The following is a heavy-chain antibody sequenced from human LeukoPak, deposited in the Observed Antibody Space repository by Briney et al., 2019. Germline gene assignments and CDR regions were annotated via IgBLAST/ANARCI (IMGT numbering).Heavy chain of an antibody. CDR3: ERDLNWGWCSLDI. CDR1: GFTFSSYS. Sequence: PGGSLRVSCAASGFTFSSYSMIWVRQAPGKGLEWVSSISISSSYIFYADSVRGRFTISRDNAKNSLYLQMNSLIAEDTAVYYCERDLNWGWCSLDIWGQETMVTVSS. CDR2: ISISSSYI. V-gene: IGHV3-21*01. J-gene: IGHJ3*02. D-gene: IGHD7-27*01.